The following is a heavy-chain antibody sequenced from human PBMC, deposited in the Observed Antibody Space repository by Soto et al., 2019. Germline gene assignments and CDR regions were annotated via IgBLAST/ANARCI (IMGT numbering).Heavy chain of an antibody. CDR2: IYSGGST. J-gene: IGHJ1*01. D-gene: IGHD2-15*01. CDR1: GFTVSSNY. CDR3: ASPSPVVAATHGGEYFQH. Sequence: EVQLVESGGGLVQPGGSLRLSCAASGFTVSSNYMSWVRQAPRKGLEWVSVIYSGGSTYYADSVKGRFTISRDNSKNTRYLQRNSLRAEDTAVYYCASPSPVVAATHGGEYFQHWGQGTLVTVSS. V-gene: IGHV3-66*01.